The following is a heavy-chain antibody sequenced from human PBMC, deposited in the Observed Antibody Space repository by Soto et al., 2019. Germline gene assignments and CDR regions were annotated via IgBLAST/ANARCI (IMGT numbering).Heavy chain of an antibody. CDR2: IWYDGSNK. D-gene: IGHD3-3*01. V-gene: IGHV3-33*01. CDR1: GFTFSSYG. J-gene: IGHJ4*02. CDR3: ARGVGSNYDFWSGYLYYFDY. Sequence: GGSLRLSCAASGFTFSSYGMHWVRQAPGKGLEWVAVIWYDGSNKYYAYSVKGRFTISRDNSKNTLYLQMNSLRAEDTAVYYCARGVGSNYDFWSGYLYYFDYWGQGTLVTVSS.